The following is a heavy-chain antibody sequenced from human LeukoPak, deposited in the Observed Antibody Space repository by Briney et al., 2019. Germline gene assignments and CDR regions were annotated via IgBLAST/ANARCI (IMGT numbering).Heavy chain of an antibody. CDR1: GGSFSGYY. CDR3: ARFHMSYYYDSSGYSYYFDY. J-gene: IGHJ4*02. CDR2: INHSGST. D-gene: IGHD3-22*01. V-gene: IGHV4-34*01. Sequence: SETLSLTCAVSGGSFSGYYWNWIRQSPGKGLEWIGEINHSGSTHYNPSLKSRVTISVDTSQKQFSLRLTSVTAADTAVYYCARFHMSYYYDSSGYSYYFDYWGQGTLVTVSS.